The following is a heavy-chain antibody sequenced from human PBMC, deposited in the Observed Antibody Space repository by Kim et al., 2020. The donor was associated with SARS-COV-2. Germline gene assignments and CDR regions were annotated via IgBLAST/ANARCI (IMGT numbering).Heavy chain of an antibody. D-gene: IGHD1-26*01. Sequence: TNYTPSLKSRVTISVDTSKNQFSLKLSSVTAADTAVYYCARAIVGAVSDYWGQGTLVTVSS. CDR2: T. V-gene: IGHV4-34*01. CDR3: ARAIVGAVSDY. J-gene: IGHJ4*02.